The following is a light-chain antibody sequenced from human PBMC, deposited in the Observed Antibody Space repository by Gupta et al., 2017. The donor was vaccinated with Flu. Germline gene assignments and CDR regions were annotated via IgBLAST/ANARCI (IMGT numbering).Light chain of an antibody. CDR3: KQDDNLPLT. Sequence: IPLTQSPSALSASVGDRVTITCQASQDSRRLVNWYQVKAGSAPKLLILDASSLDTGVPSRLSGSGFGTHFTLTISSLQPEDVATDYGKQDDNLPLTCGGGTKVEIK. CDR2: DAS. CDR1: QDSRRL. J-gene: IGKJ4*01. V-gene: IGKV1-33*01.